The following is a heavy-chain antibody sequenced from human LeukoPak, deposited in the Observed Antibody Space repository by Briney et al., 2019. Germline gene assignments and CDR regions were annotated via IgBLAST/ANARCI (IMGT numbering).Heavy chain of an antibody. CDR3: ACYGVAPPY. J-gene: IGHJ4*02. Sequence: PGGSLRLSCTASGFTFSSYWMNWVRQAPGKGLQWVGNIKEDGSDKYYVDSVKGRFTISRDNAKNSLYLQMNSLRTEDTAVYYCACYGVAPPYWGQGTLVTVSS. CDR2: IKEDGSDK. CDR1: GFTFSSYW. D-gene: IGHD2-15*01. V-gene: IGHV3-7*02.